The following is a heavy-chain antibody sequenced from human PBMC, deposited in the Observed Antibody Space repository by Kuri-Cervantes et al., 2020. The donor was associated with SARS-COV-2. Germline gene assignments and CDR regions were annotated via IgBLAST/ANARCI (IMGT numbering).Heavy chain of an antibody. V-gene: IGHV3-30-3*01. J-gene: IGHJ4*02. Sequence: GESLKISCAASGFTFSSYAMHWVRQAPGKGLERVAVISYDGSNKYYADSVKGRFTISRDNSKNTLSLQMNSLTVEDTAVYYCTRESYRLNVGFDFWGQGTRVTVSS. CDR3: TRESYRLNVGFDF. CDR1: GFTFSSYA. CDR2: ISYDGSNK. D-gene: IGHD1-1*01.